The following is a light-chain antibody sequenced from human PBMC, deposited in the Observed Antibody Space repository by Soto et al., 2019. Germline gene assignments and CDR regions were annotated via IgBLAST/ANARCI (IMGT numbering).Light chain of an antibody. CDR2: AAS. CDR3: QEANSFPLN. Sequence: IKVTQAPTSLSASVGDRVTQNYRASETISSDLNWYQQRPGKATNILIYAASSLQSGVPSRFSGSGSGTDFTLTISSLQPEDFATYYCQEANSFPLNFGGGTKVDIK. J-gene: IGKJ4*01. V-gene: IGKV1-39*01. CDR1: ETISSD.